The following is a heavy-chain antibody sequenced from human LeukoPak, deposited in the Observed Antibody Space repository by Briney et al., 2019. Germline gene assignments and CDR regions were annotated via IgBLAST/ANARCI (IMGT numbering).Heavy chain of an antibody. D-gene: IGHD3-22*01. Sequence: GRSLRLSCTASGFTFCDYAMSWVRQAPGKGVEWVGFIRSKAYGGTTEYAASVKGRFTISRDDSKSIAYLQMNSLKTEDTAVYYCTRDPIDYYEFNYWGQGTLVTVSS. J-gene: IGHJ4*02. CDR3: TRDPIDYYEFNY. CDR1: GFTFCDYA. V-gene: IGHV3-49*04. CDR2: IRSKAYGGTT.